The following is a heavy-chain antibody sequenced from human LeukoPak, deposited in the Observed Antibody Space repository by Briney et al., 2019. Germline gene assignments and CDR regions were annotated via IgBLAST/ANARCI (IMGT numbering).Heavy chain of an antibody. J-gene: IGHJ4*02. D-gene: IGHD5-12*01. CDR2: IVVGSGNT. CDR3: AADPWYSGYDYPFDY. V-gene: IGHV1-58*01. Sequence: SGPEVKKPGTSVKVSCKASGFTFTSSAVQWVRQARGQRLEWIGWIVVGSGNTNYAQKFQERVTITRDMSTSTAYMELSSLRSEDTAVYYCAADPWYSGYDYPFDYWGQGTLVTVSS. CDR1: GFTFTSSA.